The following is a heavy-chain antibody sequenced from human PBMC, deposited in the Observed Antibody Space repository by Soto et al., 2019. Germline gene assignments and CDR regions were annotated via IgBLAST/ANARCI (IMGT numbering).Heavy chain of an antibody. V-gene: IGHV4-31*01. CDR2: IYYSGST. Sequence: SETLSLTCTVSGGPLSRGAYYWTWIRQHPGKGLEWIGYIYYSGSTSYNPSLESLVSMSVDTSKNQFSLKLSSVTSADTAAYFCARGNSGKYYFDYWGPGPLVTVSS. CDR1: GGPLSRGAYY. CDR3: ARGNSGKYYFDY. D-gene: IGHD3-10*01. J-gene: IGHJ4*02.